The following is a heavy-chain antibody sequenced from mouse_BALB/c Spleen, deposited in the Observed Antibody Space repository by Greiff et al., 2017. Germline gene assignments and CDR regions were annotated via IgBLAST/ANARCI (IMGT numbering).Heavy chain of an antibody. J-gene: IGHJ3*01. CDR3: ARSQLGLPSWFAY. D-gene: IGHD3-1*01. V-gene: IGHV1-7*01. CDR2: INPSTGYT. CDR1: GYTFTSYW. Sequence: QVQLQQSGAELAKPGASVKMSCKASGYTFTSYWMHWVKQRPGQGLEWIGYINPSTGYTEYNQKFKDKATLTADKSSSTAYMQLSSLTSEDSAVYYCARSQLGLPSWFAYWGQGTLVTVSA.